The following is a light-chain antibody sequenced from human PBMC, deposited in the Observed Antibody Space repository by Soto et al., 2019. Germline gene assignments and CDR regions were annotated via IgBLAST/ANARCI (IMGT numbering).Light chain of an antibody. CDR1: SSNVGTYDL. CDR2: EGT. J-gene: IGLJ2*01. CDR3: CSFAVCAALV. V-gene: IGLV2-23*01. Sequence: QSVLTQPASVSASPGQSITISCTGTSSNVGTYDLVSWYQHHPDKAPKLIIYEGTKRPSGISSRFSGSKSGNTASLTISGLHAEDDADYYCCSFAVCAALVFGGGTKVTVL.